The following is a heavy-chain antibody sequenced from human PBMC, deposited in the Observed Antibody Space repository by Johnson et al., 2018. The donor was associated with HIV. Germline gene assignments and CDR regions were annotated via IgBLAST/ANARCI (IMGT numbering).Heavy chain of an antibody. CDR3: ARGDNAAAGDAFDI. J-gene: IGHJ3*02. CDR1: GFTLTTHW. D-gene: IGHD6-13*01. Sequence: VQLVESGGGLVQPGGSLRLSCAASGFTLTTHWMHWVRQAPGKGLVWVSRINRDGSTTDYADSVTGRFTISRDNAKNPVYLQMNSLRAEDTAVYFCARGDNAAAGDAFDIWGQGTMVTVSS. V-gene: IGHV3-74*02. CDR2: INRDGSTT.